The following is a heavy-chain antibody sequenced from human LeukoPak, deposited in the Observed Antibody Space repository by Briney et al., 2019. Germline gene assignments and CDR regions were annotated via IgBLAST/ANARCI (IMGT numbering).Heavy chain of an antibody. CDR1: GGSISSSSYY. J-gene: IGHJ5*02. V-gene: IGHV4-39*07. D-gene: IGHD6-13*01. CDR3: ARVSYSSNNWFDP. Sequence: SETLSLTCTVSGGSISSSSYYWGWIRQPPGKGLEWIGSIYYSGSTYYNPSLKSRVTISVDTSKNQFSLKLSSVTAADTAAYYCARVSYSSNNWFDPWGQGTLVTVSS. CDR2: IYYSGST.